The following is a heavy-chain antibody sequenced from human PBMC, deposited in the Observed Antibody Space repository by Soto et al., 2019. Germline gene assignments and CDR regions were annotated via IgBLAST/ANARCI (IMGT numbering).Heavy chain of an antibody. CDR1: GFTFSSYW. CDR3: ARALPTFCTNGVCSYFDY. CDR2: IKQDGSEK. Sequence: GGSLRLSCAASGFTFSSYWMSWVRQAPGKGLEWVANIKQDGSEKYYVDSVKGRFTISRDNAKNSLYLHMNSLRAEDTAVYYCARALPTFCTNGVCSYFDYWGQGTLVTVSS. V-gene: IGHV3-7*01. J-gene: IGHJ4*02. D-gene: IGHD2-8*01.